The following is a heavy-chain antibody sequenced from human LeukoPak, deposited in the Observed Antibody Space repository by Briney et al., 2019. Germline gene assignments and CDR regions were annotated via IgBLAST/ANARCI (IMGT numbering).Heavy chain of an antibody. V-gene: IGHV1-69*13. Sequence: ASVKVSCKASGGTFSSYAISWVRQAPGQGLEWMGGIIPIFGTANYAQKFQGRVTITADESTSTAYMELSSLRSEDTAVYYCARAAPLLWFGNAFDIWGQGTMVTVSS. CDR2: IIPIFGTA. CDR3: ARAAPLLWFGNAFDI. CDR1: GGTFSSYA. D-gene: IGHD3-10*01. J-gene: IGHJ3*02.